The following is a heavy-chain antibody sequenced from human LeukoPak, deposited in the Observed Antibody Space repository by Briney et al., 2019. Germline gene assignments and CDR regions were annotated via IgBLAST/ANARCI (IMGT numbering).Heavy chain of an antibody. D-gene: IGHD6-19*01. CDR3: ARGLKQWLPPYYYYYMDV. CDR2: INLSGST. J-gene: IGHJ6*03. CDR1: GGSFSGYY. V-gene: IGHV4-34*01. Sequence: SENLSLTCAVYGGSFSGYYWSWLRQRPGKGLEWIGEINLSGSTNYNPSLKSRVTISEDTSKNQFSLKLSSVTAADTAVYYCARGLKQWLPPYYYYYMDVWGKGTTVTVSS.